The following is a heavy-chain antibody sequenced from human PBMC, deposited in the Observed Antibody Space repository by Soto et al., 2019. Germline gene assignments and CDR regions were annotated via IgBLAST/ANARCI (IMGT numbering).Heavy chain of an antibody. J-gene: IGHJ4*02. CDR3: EKDMSGYPPYYFDC. V-gene: IGHV3-9*01. Sequence: DVQLVESGGGLVQPGRSLRLSCAASGFTFDNYAMHWVRQAPGKGLEWVSGLNWNSGDIGYADSVKGRFTISRDNAENSLYLQMNSLRAEDTALYYCEKDMSGYPPYYFDCWGQGTLVTVSS. D-gene: IGHD3-3*01. CDR2: LNWNSGDI. CDR1: GFTFDNYA.